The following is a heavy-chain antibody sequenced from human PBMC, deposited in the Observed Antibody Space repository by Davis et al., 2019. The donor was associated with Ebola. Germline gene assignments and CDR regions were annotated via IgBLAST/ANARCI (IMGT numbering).Heavy chain of an antibody. V-gene: IGHV5-10-1*01. CDR3: ARHFVGKLFGMDV. CDR1: GYSFTSYW. Sequence: GESLKISCKGSGYSFTSYWISWLRQMPGKGLEWMGKIDPSDSYTDYSPSFQGHVSISTDKSINTAYLQWNSLKASDTAMYFCARHFVGKLFGMDVWGQGTTVTVSS. CDR2: IDPSDSYT. J-gene: IGHJ6*02. D-gene: IGHD3-3*02.